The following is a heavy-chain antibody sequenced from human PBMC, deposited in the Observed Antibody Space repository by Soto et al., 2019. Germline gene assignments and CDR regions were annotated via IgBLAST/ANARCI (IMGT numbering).Heavy chain of an antibody. Sequence: QVQLVQSGAEVKKPGASVKVSCKASGYTFTSYGISWVRQAPGQGLEWMGWISTYIGNTHYAQKFQGRVTMTTDTSTTTAYLELRSLRSDDTAVYYCARDDVGYCGNGVCYTKPLDYWGQGALVTVSS. J-gene: IGHJ4*02. CDR1: GYTFTSYG. D-gene: IGHD2-8*01. CDR3: ARDDVGYCGNGVCYTKPLDY. V-gene: IGHV1-18*01. CDR2: ISTYIGNT.